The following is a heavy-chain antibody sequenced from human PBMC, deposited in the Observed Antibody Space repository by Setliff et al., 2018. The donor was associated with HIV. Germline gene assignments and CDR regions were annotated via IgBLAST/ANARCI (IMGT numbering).Heavy chain of an antibody. CDR1: GYSISSGYY. CDR3: SRHRANWGGPWDY. J-gene: IGHJ4*02. Sequence: SETLSLTCDVSGYSISSGYYWGWIRQPPGKGLEWIGSIYHSGTIFYKPSLKSRLAISVDASKNHFSLNLTSVTAADTAVYFCSRHRANWGGPWDYWGQGTLVTVSS. V-gene: IGHV4-38-2*01. D-gene: IGHD3-16*01. CDR2: IYHSGTI.